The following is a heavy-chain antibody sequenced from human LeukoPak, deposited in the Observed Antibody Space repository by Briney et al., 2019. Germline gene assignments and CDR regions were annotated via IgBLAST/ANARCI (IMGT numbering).Heavy chain of an antibody. CDR3: ARDFLGRGVLFDY. J-gene: IGHJ4*02. Sequence: SETLSPTCTVSGDSMISYYWSWIRQPAGKGLEWIGRVYSTGTTTYNPSLESRVTMSIDTSKNQFSLKLTSVTAADTAVYYCARDFLGRGVLFDYWGQGILVTVSS. D-gene: IGHD3-10*01. CDR1: GDSMISYY. V-gene: IGHV4-4*07. CDR2: VYSTGTT.